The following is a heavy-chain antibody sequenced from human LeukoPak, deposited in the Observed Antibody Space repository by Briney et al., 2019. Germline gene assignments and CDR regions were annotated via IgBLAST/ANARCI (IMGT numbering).Heavy chain of an antibody. Sequence: GGSLRLSCAASGFTFSSSAMSWVRQAPGKGLEWVSAISNNGGYSYYADSVQGRFTISRDNSKSTLCLQMNSLRAEDTAVYYCAKQLGYCSDGSCYFPYWGQGTLVTVSS. V-gene: IGHV3-23*01. CDR2: ISNNGGYS. CDR1: GFTFSSSA. D-gene: IGHD2-15*01. CDR3: AKQLGYCSDGSCYFPY. J-gene: IGHJ4*02.